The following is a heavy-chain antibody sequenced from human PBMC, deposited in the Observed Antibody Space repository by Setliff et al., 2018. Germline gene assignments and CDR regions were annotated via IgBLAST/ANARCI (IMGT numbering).Heavy chain of an antibody. CDR3: ARSPPNRGVGQGHHMDV. V-gene: IGHV1-18*01. CDR2: ISPYNGDT. CDR1: GYIFNTFG. Sequence: ASVKVSCKASGYIFNTFGINWMQRAPGQGLEWIGWISPYNGDTKYAQNLQGRVTLTTDTSTSTAYVEVRSLRSDDTAVYYCARSPPNRGVGQGHHMDVWGKGTTVTV. D-gene: IGHD1-26*01. J-gene: IGHJ6*03.